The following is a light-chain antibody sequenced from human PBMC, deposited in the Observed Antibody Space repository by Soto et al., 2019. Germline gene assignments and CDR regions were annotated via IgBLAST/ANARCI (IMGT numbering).Light chain of an antibody. CDR3: QQRNSYPLT. J-gene: IGKJ3*01. CDR2: AAS. CDR1: QGISSY. V-gene: IGKV1-9*01. Sequence: DIQLTQSPSFLSASVGDRVTITCRASQGISSYLAWYQQKPGKAPKLLIYAASTLQSGVPSRFSGSGSGTEFNLTISSLQPEDFATYYCQQRNSYPLTFRPGTKVDIK.